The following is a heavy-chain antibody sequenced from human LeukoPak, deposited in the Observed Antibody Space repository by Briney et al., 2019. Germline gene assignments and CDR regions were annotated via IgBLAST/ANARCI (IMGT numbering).Heavy chain of an antibody. CDR2: IYYSGSS. CDR3: ARVYTAMSTTAFDY. D-gene: IGHD5-18*01. V-gene: IGHV4-31*03. CDR1: GGSISSGDYY. J-gene: IGHJ4*02. Sequence: TLSLTCTVSGGSISSGDYYWSWIRQHPGKGLEWIGYIYYSGSSYYNPSLKSRVTISVDTSKNQFSLKLSSVTAADTSVCYCARVYTAMSTTAFDYWGQGTLVTVSA.